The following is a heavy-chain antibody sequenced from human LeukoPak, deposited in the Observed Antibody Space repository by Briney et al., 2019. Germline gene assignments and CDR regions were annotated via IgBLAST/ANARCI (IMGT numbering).Heavy chain of an antibody. CDR3: ARFLDYYDSSYFDY. V-gene: IGHV4-39*01. D-gene: IGHD3-22*01. CDR1: GGSISSSSYY. Sequence: YPSETLSLTCTVSGGSISSSSYYWGWIRQPPGKGLEWIGSIYYSGSTYYNPSLKSRATISVDTSKNQFSLKLSSVTAADTAVYYCARFLDYYDSSYFDYWGQGTLVTVSS. J-gene: IGHJ4*02. CDR2: IYYSGST.